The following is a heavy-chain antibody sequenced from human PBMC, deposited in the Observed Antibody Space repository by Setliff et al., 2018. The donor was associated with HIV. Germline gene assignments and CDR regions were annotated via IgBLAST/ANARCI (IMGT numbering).Heavy chain of an antibody. CDR2: IYHSGNT. Sequence: SETLSLTCAVSGPYSISSGFYWGWIRQPPGKGLEWIGNIYHSGNTYYNPSLKSRVTISIDRSKNQFSLKLNSVTAADTAVYYCARETNASGSLTAYWYFDLWGRGTLVTVSS. D-gene: IGHD3-10*01. J-gene: IGHJ2*01. V-gene: IGHV4-38-2*02. CDR3: ARETNASGSLTAYWYFDL. CDR1: GPYSISSGFY.